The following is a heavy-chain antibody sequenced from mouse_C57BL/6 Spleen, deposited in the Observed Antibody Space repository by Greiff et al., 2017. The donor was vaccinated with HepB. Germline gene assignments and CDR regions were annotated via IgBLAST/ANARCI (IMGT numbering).Heavy chain of an antibody. CDR2: IYPGDGDT. CDR3: ARIELTGKGDDC. J-gene: IGHJ2*01. D-gene: IGHD4-1*01. V-gene: IGHV1-80*01. Sequence: QVQLQQSGAELVKPGASVKISCKASGYAFSSYWMNWVKQRPGKGLEWIGQIYPGDGDTNYNGKFKGKATLTADKSCSTAYMQLSSLTSEDSAVYFCARIELTGKGDDCWGQGTTLTVSS. CDR1: GYAFSSYW.